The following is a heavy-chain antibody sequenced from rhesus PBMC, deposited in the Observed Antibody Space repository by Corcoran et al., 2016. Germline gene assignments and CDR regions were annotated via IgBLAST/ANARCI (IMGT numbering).Heavy chain of an antibody. V-gene: IGHV4-80*01. J-gene: IGHJ6*01. CDR2: IVGYSDST. D-gene: IGHD4-35*01. CDR1: GASISSNW. Sequence: QVQLRESGPGLVKPSETLSLTCTVSGASISSNWWSWIRQPPGKGLEGIGEIVGYSDSTNYHPTLKSRVTVSKDASKNQFFLKLNSVTAADTAVYYCARDRSYGNSYGLDSWGQGVVVTVSS. CDR3: ARDRSYGNSYGLDS.